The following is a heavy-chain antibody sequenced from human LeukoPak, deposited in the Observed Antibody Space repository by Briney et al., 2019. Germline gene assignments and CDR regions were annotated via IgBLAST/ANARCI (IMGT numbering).Heavy chain of an antibody. CDR3: ARGSGWFYY. Sequence: GGSLRLSCAASGFTFSNYWMSWVRQAPGKGLEWVANINQDGSEKYYVGSLKGRFTISRDSAKNSLYLQMNSLRAEDTAVYYCARGSGWFYYWGQGTLVTVSS. CDR1: GFTFSNYW. V-gene: IGHV3-7*04. D-gene: IGHD3-3*01. J-gene: IGHJ4*02. CDR2: INQDGSEK.